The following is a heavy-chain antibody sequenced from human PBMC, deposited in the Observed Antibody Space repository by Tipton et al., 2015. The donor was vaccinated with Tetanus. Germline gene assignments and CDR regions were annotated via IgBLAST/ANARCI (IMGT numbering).Heavy chain of an antibody. V-gene: IGHV1-69*01. CDR3: ARQSASWNFYFDY. CDR2: IIPGFGTA. J-gene: IGHJ4*02. Sequence: QLVQSGAEVKKPGASVRVSCKASGYTFTGYYVHWVRQAPGQGLEYMGGIIPGFGTASYAQNFQGRVTITADESTNAVHLEFFSLRSGDTAVYFCARQSASWNFYFDYWGQGTLVIVSS. CDR1: GYTFTGYY. D-gene: IGHD1-7*01.